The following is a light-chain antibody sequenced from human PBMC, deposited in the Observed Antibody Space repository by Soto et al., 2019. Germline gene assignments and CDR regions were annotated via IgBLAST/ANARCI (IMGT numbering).Light chain of an antibody. Sequence: EIVLTQSPATLSLSPGERATLSCRASQSVSTYLAWYQQKSGQAPRLLIYAASNRATGIPVRFSGSGSGTDFTLTISSLEPEDFAVYYCQQRSNWPYTFGQGTKLEIK. V-gene: IGKV3-11*01. CDR3: QQRSNWPYT. CDR1: QSVSTY. J-gene: IGKJ2*01. CDR2: AAS.